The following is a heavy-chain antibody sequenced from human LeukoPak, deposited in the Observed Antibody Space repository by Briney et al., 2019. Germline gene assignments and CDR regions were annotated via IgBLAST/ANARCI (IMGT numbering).Heavy chain of an antibody. V-gene: IGHV1-2*02. CDR3: ARVGASSYGYSAAFDI. J-gene: IGHJ3*02. D-gene: IGHD5-18*01. CDR1: GYTFTGYY. Sequence: ASVKVSCEASGYTFTGYYMHWVRQAPGQGLEWMGWINPNSGGTNCAQKFQGRVTMTRDTSISTAYMELSRLRSDDTAVYYCARVGASSYGYSAAFDIWGQGTMVTVSS. CDR2: INPNSGGT.